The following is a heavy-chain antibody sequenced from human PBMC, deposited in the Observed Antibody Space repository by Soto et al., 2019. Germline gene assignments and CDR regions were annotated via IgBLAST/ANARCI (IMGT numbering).Heavy chain of an antibody. J-gene: IGHJ6*02. Sequence: ASVKVSCKASGGTFSSYAISWVRQAPGQGLEWMGGIIPIFGTANYAQKFQGRVTITADESTTTAYMELSSLRSEDTAVYYCARDLKRYYDSSGYGYYYYGMDAWGQGTTVTVSS. CDR3: ARDLKRYYDSSGYGYYYYGMDA. V-gene: IGHV1-69*13. CDR1: GGTFSSYA. D-gene: IGHD3-22*01. CDR2: IIPIFGTA.